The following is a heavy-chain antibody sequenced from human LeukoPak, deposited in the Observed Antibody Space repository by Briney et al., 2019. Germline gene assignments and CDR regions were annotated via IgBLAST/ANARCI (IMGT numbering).Heavy chain of an antibody. D-gene: IGHD4-23*01. J-gene: IGHJ4*02. CDR3: ARKTVVGSYFDY. CDR1: GFTFSSYA. Sequence: GGSLRLSCAASGFTFSSYAMSWVRQAPGKGLEWVANIKQDGSDKYYVDSVKGRLTISRDNAKNSLYLQMNSLRAEDTAVYYCARKTVVGSYFDYWGQGTPVTVSS. CDR2: IKQDGSDK. V-gene: IGHV3-7*03.